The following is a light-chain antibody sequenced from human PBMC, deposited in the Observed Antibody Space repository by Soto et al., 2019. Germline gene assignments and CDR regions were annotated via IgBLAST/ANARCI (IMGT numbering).Light chain of an antibody. CDR3: QQYIDWPKT. J-gene: IGKJ1*01. V-gene: IGKV3-15*01. CDR1: QYVCIK. CDR2: DAS. Sequence: ERVMTQSPATLSVSPGERVTLSCRASQYVCIKLVWYQQKPGQAPRLLIYDASTRATDVPARFSGSGSGTEFTLTISSLQSEDAAVYYCQQYIDWPKTFGQGTKVDIK.